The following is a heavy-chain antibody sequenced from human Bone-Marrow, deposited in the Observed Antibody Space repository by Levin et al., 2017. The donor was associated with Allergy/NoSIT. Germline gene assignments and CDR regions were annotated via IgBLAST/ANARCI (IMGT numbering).Heavy chain of an antibody. V-gene: IGHV4-61*01. D-gene: IGHD1-26*01. CDR3: ARRYWATAREFDY. J-gene: IGHJ4*02. Sequence: PSETLSLTCTVSGGSVNSGSYYWTWIRQPPGKGLEWIGHVYYSGTTNYNPSLKSRVTMSIDTSRNQFSLKLTSLTAADTAVYYCARRYWATAREFDYWGQGSMVTVSS. CDR1: GGSVNSGSYY. CDR2: VYYSGTT.